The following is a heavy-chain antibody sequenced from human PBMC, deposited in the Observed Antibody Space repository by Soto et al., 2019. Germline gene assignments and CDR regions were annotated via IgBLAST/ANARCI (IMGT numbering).Heavy chain of an antibody. Sequence: QVQLVQSGAEVKKPGASVKVSCKASGYTFTRYGISWVRQAPGQRLEWMGWISDYNGNTNYAQKRQGRVTMTTDTSAGAAYLELRSLRSDDTAVYYCASPSNPYYYYGMEVWGQGTTVTVSS. CDR2: ISDYNGNT. J-gene: IGHJ6*02. D-gene: IGHD3-3*02. CDR1: GYTFTRYG. CDR3: ASPSNPYYYYGMEV. V-gene: IGHV1-18*01.